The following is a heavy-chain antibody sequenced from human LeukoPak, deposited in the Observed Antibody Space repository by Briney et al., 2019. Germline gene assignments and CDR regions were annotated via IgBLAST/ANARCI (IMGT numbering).Heavy chain of an antibody. Sequence: SETLSLTCTVSGGSISSYYWSWLRQPPGKGLEWVGYIYYSGSTNYNPSLKSRVTISVDTSKNKFSLKLSSVTAADTAVYYCARVRGYYDTPYYYGMDVWGQGTTVTVSS. CDR2: IYYSGST. CDR3: ARVRGYYDTPYYYGMDV. V-gene: IGHV4-59*01. CDR1: GGSISSYY. J-gene: IGHJ6*02. D-gene: IGHD3-22*01.